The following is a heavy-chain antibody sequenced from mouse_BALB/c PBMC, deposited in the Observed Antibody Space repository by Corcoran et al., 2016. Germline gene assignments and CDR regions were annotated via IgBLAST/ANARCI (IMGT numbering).Heavy chain of an antibody. CDR2: IDPANGNT. V-gene: IGHV14-3*02. D-gene: IGHD4-1*01. CDR3: ARDWAWYFDV. J-gene: IGHJ1*01. CDR1: GFNIKDTY. Sequence: EVQLQQSGAELVKPGASVKLSCTASGFNIKDTYMHWVKQRPEQGLEGIGRIDPANGNTKYDPKFQGKATITADTSSNTAYLQLSSLTSEDTAVYYCARDWAWYFDVWGAGTTVTVSS.